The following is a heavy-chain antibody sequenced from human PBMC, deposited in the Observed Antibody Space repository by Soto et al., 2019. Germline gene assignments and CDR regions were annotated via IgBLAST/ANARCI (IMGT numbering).Heavy chain of an antibody. CDR2: ISSSSSYI. CDR3: ARDPADQYYDFWSGYYPMYYYYGMDV. Sequence: GGSLRLSCAASGFTFSSFSMNWVRQAPGKGLEWVSSISSSSSYIYYADSVKGRFTISRDNDKNSLYLRMNSLRAEDTAVYYRARDPADQYYDFWSGYYPMYYYYGMDVWGQGATVTVSS. CDR1: GFTFSSFS. D-gene: IGHD3-3*01. V-gene: IGHV3-21*01. J-gene: IGHJ6*02.